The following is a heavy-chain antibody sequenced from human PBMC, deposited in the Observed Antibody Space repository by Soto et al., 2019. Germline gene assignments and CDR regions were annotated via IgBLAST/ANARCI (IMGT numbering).Heavy chain of an antibody. CDR3: AREDDTTGHYSWFDP. D-gene: IGHD3-9*01. Sequence: SVKVSFKPSGVTFDSFTFSWVRQAPGQGLEWMGGFVPMFGSASVAQRFQGRVRITADASTGTGYMELSDLRSDDSAIYYCAREDDTTGHYSWFDPWGPGTLVTVSS. CDR2: FVPMFGSA. CDR1: GVTFDSFT. V-gene: IGHV1-69*13. J-gene: IGHJ5*02.